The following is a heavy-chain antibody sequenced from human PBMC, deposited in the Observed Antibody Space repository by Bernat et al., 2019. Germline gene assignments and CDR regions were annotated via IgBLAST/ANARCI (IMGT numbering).Heavy chain of an antibody. Sequence: EVQLVESGGGLVKPGGSLRLSCAASGFTFSSYSMNWVRQAPGKGLEWVSRIRDRGNGYTTEYAASVKGRFTISRDNSKNSLYLQMNSLKTEDTAVYYCARGSLYDRRAFDIWGQGTMVTVSS. CDR3: ARGSLYDRRAFDI. CDR2: IRDRGNGYTT. J-gene: IGHJ3*02. D-gene: IGHD3-22*01. V-gene: IGHV3-72*01. CDR1: GFTFSSYS.